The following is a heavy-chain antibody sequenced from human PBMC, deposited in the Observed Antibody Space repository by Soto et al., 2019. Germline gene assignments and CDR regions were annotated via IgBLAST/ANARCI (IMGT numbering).Heavy chain of an antibody. CDR1: GFTFSSYA. V-gene: IGHV3-23*01. CDR2: ISGSGGST. Sequence: GGSLRLSCAASGFTFSSYAMSWVRQAPGKGLEWVSAISGSGGSTYYADSVKGRFTISRDNSKNTLYLQMNSLRAEDTAVYYCAGKLGIYSSGWFDQKGPFDYWGQGTLVTVSS. D-gene: IGHD6-19*01. J-gene: IGHJ4*02. CDR3: AGKLGIYSSGWFDQKGPFDY.